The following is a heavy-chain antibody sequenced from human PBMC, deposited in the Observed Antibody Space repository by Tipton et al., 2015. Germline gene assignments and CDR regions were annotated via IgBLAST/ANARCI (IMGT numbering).Heavy chain of an antibody. D-gene: IGHD5-12*01. J-gene: IGHJ4*02. Sequence: TLSLTCTVSGASISSRAYYWNWIRQHPERGLEWMGYIYYSGNTYYNPSLKSRVTISVDTSKSQFSLKLTSVTAADTAVYYCARVKVATMLYYFDYWGQGTLVTVSS. CDR2: IYYSGNT. CDR3: ARVKVATMLYYFDY. CDR1: GASISSRAYY. V-gene: IGHV4-31*03.